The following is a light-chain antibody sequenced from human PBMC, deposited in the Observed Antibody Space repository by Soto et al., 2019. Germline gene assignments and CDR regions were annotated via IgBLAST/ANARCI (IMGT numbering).Light chain of an antibody. J-gene: IGLJ1*01. Sequence: QSALTHPASVSGYPGQSITISCTGTSSDVGSYNLVSWYQQHPGEAPKLMIYGGTKRPSGVSNRFSGSKSGNTASLTISGLQAEDEADYYCCSYAGITTYYVFGTGTKLTVL. CDR1: SSDVGSYNL. CDR2: GGT. CDR3: CSYAGITTYYV. V-gene: IGLV2-23*01.